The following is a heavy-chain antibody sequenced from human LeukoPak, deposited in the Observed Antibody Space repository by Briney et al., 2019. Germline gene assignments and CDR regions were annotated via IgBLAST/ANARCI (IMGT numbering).Heavy chain of an antibody. CDR2: ISSSSSYI. D-gene: IGHD1-20*01. Sequence: GGSLRLSCAASGFTFSSYSMNWVRQAPGKGLEWVSSISSSSSYIYYADSVKGRFTISRDNAKNSLYLQMNSLRAEDTAVYYCARGYITGTSTFWGYWGQGTLVTVSS. CDR3: ARGYITGTSTFWGY. CDR1: GFTFSSYS. J-gene: IGHJ4*02. V-gene: IGHV3-21*01.